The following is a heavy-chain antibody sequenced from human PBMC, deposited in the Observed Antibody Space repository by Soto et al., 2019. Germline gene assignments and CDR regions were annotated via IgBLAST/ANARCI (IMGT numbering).Heavy chain of an antibody. D-gene: IGHD2-2*01. CDR2: ISWNSGSI. Sequence: GGSLRLSCAASGFTFDDYAMHWVRQAPGKGLEWVSGISWNSGSIGYADSVKGRFTISRDNAKNSLYLQMNSLRAEDTALYYCAKASRGSTSWGEAAFAIWGQGTMVTVSS. J-gene: IGHJ3*02. CDR3: AKASRGSTSWGEAAFAI. CDR1: GFTFDDYA. V-gene: IGHV3-9*01.